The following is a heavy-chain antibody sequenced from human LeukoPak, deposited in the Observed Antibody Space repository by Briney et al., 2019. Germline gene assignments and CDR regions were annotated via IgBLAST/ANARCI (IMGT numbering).Heavy chain of an antibody. CDR1: GGTFSSYA. CDR2: IIPILGIA. V-gene: IGHV1-69*04. J-gene: IGHJ4*02. Sequence: GASVKVSCKASGGTFSSYAISWVRQAPGQGLEWMGRIIPILGIANYAQKFQGRVTITADKSTSTAYMELSSLRSEDTAVYYCARDQDGGGSDYWGQGTLVTVSS. D-gene: IGHD3-16*01. CDR3: ARDQDGGGSDY.